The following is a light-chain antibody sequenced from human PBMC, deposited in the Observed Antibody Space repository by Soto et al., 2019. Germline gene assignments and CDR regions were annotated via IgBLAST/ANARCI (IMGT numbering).Light chain of an antibody. J-gene: IGKJ5*01. CDR1: QSVSSN. Sequence: EIVMTQSPATLSVSPGERATLSCRASQSVSSNLAWYQQKPGQAPRLLIYGASTMATGIPARCSGSGSGAEFTLTISSLQSEDFAVYYCQQYNTWPSFGEGTRLEIK. V-gene: IGKV3-15*01. CDR3: QQYNTWPS. CDR2: GAS.